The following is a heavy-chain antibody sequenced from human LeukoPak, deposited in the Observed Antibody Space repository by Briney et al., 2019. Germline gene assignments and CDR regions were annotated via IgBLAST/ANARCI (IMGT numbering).Heavy chain of an antibody. J-gene: IGHJ4*02. V-gene: IGHV3-7*01. D-gene: IGHD3-16*01. CDR2: IKVDGSEI. Sequence: GGSLRLSCAASGFIFSTYWMSWVRQAPGKGLEWVANIKVDGSEIHYVDSVKGRFTISRDNAKNSLYLQMNSLRAEDTAVYYCAREIPGGAIHLDHWGQGTRVTVSS. CDR3: AREIPGGAIHLDH. CDR1: GFIFSTYW.